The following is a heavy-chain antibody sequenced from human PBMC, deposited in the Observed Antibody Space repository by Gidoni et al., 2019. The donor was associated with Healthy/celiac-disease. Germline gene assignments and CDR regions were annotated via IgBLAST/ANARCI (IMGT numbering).Heavy chain of an antibody. V-gene: IGHV3-49*03. D-gene: IGHD2-21*02. CDR2: IRSKAYGWTT. Sequence: EVPLVESGGGLVQLGRSLRLSCTASGFTFGDYALSWFRQAPGKGLEWVGFIRSKAYGWTTEYAASVKGRFTISRDDSKSIAYLQMNSLKTEDTAVYYCTRGGDVFAYPFYWFDPWGQGTLVTVSS. CDR1: GFTFGDYA. J-gene: IGHJ5*02. CDR3: TRGGDVFAYPFYWFDP.